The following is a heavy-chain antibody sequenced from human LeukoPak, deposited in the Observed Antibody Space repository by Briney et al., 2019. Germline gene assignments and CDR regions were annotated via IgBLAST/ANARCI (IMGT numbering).Heavy chain of an antibody. D-gene: IGHD4-17*01. J-gene: IGHJ6*02. CDR1: GYTLTELS. Sequence: TSVKVSCKVSGYTLTELSMHWVRQAPGTGLEWMGGFDPEDGETIYAQKFQGRVTMTEDTSTDTAYMELSSLRSEDTAVYYCATDPRLRSSYNYYGMDVWGQGTTVTVS. V-gene: IGHV1-24*01. CDR3: ATDPRLRSSYNYYGMDV. CDR2: FDPEDGET.